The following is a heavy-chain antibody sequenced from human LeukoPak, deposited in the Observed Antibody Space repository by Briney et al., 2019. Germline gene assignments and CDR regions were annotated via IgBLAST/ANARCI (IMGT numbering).Heavy chain of an antibody. Sequence: KASETLSLTCSVSGDSTSSFYWNWIRQSPEKGLEWIGVTHYSGTTNYNPSLKSRVTMSIDTSRQEFFLRLSAVTAADTAVYYCVLAPNSNWFDFWGQGTRVTVSS. CDR3: VLAPNSNWFDF. J-gene: IGHJ5*01. D-gene: IGHD2-8*01. CDR2: THYSGTT. CDR1: GDSTSSFY. V-gene: IGHV4-59*12.